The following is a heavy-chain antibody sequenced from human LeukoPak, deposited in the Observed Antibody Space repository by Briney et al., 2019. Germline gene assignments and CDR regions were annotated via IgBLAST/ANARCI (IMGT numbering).Heavy chain of an antibody. CDR2: IRSKDYGGTT. CDR3: TRKGNDFWSGYSGWFDP. Sequence: GGSLRLSCTASGFTFGDYAMSWVRQAPGKGLEGVGFIRSKDYGGTTEYDASVKGRFTISRDDSKSIAYLQMNSLKTEDTAVYYCTRKGNDFWSGYSGWFDPWGQGTLVTVSS. D-gene: IGHD3-3*01. V-gene: IGHV3-49*04. J-gene: IGHJ5*02. CDR1: GFTFGDYA.